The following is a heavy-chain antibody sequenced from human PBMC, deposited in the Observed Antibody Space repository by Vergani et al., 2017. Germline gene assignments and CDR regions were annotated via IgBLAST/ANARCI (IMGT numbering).Heavy chain of an antibody. CDR3: ARVSSSWPAHYYYGMDV. V-gene: IGHV1-8*01. CDR1: GYTFTSYD. D-gene: IGHD6-13*01. Sequence: QVQLVQSGAEVKKPGASVKVSCKASGYTFTSYDINWVRQATGQGLEWMGWMNPNSGNTGYAQKFQGRVTMTRNTSISTAYMELSSLRSEDTAVYYCARVSSSWPAHYYYGMDVWGQGTTVTVSS. CDR2: MNPNSGNT. J-gene: IGHJ6*02.